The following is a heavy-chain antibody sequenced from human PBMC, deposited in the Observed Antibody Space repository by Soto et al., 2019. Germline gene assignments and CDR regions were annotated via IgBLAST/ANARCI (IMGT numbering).Heavy chain of an antibody. CDR3: ARGGSRGSGSYIVPYYYYYGMDV. J-gene: IGHJ6*02. CDR1: GGTFSSYA. Sequence: QVQLVQSGAEVKKPGSSVKVSCKASGGTFSSYAISWVRQAPGQGLEWMGGIIPIFGTANYAQKFQGRVTITADESTSTAYMELSSLRAEDTAVYYCARGGSRGSGSYIVPYYYYYGMDVWGQGTTVTVSS. CDR2: IIPIFGTA. V-gene: IGHV1-69*12. D-gene: IGHD3-10*01.